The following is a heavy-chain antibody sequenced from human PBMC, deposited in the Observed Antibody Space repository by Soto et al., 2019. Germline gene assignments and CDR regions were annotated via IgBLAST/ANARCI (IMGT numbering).Heavy chain of an antibody. Sequence: SETRSRTWAVYGGSFSCYYWSWSRQPPGKGLEWIGEINHSGSTNYNPSLKSRVTISVDTSKNQFSLKLSSVTAADTAVYYCARGPVTIFGVVIIRGWFDPWGQGTLVTVSS. D-gene: IGHD3-3*01. V-gene: IGHV4-34*01. CDR1: GGSFSCYY. CDR2: INHSGST. J-gene: IGHJ5*02. CDR3: ARGPVTIFGVVIIRGWFDP.